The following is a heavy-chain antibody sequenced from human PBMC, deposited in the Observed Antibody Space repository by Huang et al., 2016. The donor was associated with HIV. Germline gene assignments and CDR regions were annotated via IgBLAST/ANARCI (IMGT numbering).Heavy chain of an antibody. V-gene: IGHV4-59*11. CDR2: IDYSGST. J-gene: IGHJ4*02. CDR3: ARDHHDFWRGYRRMYFFDH. D-gene: IGHD3-3*01. Sequence: QVQLQESGPGLVKPSETLSLTCTVSGGSISTHYWSWIRRPPGKGLEWIGSIDYSGSTNYRPSPKSRVTILLDTSKNQFSLRVNSVTAADTAMYYCARDHHDFWRGYRRMYFFDHWGQGTLVTVSS. CDR1: GGSISTHY.